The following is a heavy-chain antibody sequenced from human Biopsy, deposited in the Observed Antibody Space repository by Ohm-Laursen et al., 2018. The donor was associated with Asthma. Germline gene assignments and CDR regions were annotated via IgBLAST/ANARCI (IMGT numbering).Heavy chain of an antibody. J-gene: IGHJ4*02. CDR2: ITSSSSYI. Sequence: GSLRLSCAASGFTFSGYTMNGVRQAPGKGLEWVSSITSSSSYIFYADSVKGRFTISRDNPRNSLYLQMNSLRAEDTAVYYCARGDSSNWSHYYFDFWGQGTLVTVSS. CDR1: GFTFSGYT. D-gene: IGHD3-22*01. V-gene: IGHV3-21*04. CDR3: ARGDSSNWSHYYFDF.